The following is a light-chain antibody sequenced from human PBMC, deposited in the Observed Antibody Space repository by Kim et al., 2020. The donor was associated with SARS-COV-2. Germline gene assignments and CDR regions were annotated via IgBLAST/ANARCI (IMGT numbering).Light chain of an antibody. V-gene: IGLV1-47*01. CDR3: AAWDDSLSGVV. Sequence: ELTQPPSASGTPGQRVTISCSGSSSNIGNNYVHWFQHLPGTAPKLLIYRNNQRPSGVPDRFSGSKSGTSASLAISGLRSEDEADYYCAAWDDSLSGVVFGGGTQLTVL. J-gene: IGLJ2*01. CDR2: RNN. CDR1: SSNIGNNY.